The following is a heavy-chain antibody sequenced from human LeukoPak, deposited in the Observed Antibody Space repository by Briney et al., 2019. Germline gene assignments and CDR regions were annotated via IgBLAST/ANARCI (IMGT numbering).Heavy chain of an antibody. CDR3: ARDVVATIRYYFDY. Sequence: GGSLRLSCAASGFTFSSYAMHWVRQTPDKGLEWVAVISYDGSNACYADSVKGRFAISRDNSKNTLYLQMNSLRAEDTAVYYCARDVVATIRYYFDYWGQGALVTVSS. CDR1: GFTFSSYA. J-gene: IGHJ4*02. CDR2: ISYDGSNA. V-gene: IGHV3-30*09. D-gene: IGHD5-12*01.